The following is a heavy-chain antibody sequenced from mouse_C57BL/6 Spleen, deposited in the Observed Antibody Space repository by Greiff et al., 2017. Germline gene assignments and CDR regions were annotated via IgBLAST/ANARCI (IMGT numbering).Heavy chain of an antibody. CDR1: GYTFTSYW. CDR3: ARWGYGSSYYFDY. D-gene: IGHD1-1*01. J-gene: IGHJ2*01. Sequence: VQLQQPGAELVRPGTSVKLSCKASGYTFTSYWMHWVKQRPGQGLEWIGVIDPSDSSTNYNQKFKGKATLTVDTSSSTAYMQLSSLTSEDSAVYYCARWGYGSSYYFDYWGQGTTLTVSS. V-gene: IGHV1-59*01. CDR2: IDPSDSST.